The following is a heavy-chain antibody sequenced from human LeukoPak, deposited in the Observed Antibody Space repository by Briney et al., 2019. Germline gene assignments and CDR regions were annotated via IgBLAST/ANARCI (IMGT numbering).Heavy chain of an antibody. V-gene: IGHV1-2*02. Sequence: ASVKVSCKASGYTFTGYYMHWVRQAPGQGLEWMGWINPNSGGTNYAQKFQGRVTMTEDTSTDTAYMELSSLRSEDTAVYYCATTRFLEWSFPDAFDIWGQGTMVTVSS. CDR3: ATTRFLEWSFPDAFDI. CDR1: GYTFTGYY. D-gene: IGHD3-3*01. J-gene: IGHJ3*02. CDR2: INPNSGGT.